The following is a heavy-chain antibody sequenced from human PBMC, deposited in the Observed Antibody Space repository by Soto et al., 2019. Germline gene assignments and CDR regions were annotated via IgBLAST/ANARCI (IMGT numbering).Heavy chain of an antibody. V-gene: IGHV3-7*01. D-gene: IGHD6-25*01. CDR2: IKQDGSEK. CDR1: GLTFSSSW. CDR3: ARDLGYQTLDY. Sequence: EVQLVESGGGLVQPGGSLRLSCAASGLTFSSSWMSWARQAPGKGLEGVANIKQDGSEKYYLDSVEGRFTISRDNAKNSLYQQMNSLRAEDTAVYYCARDLGYQTLDYWGQGTLVTVSS. J-gene: IGHJ4*02.